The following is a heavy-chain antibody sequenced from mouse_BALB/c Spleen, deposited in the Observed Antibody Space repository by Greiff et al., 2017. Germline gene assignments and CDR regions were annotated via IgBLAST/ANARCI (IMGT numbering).Heavy chain of an antibody. J-gene: IGHJ4*01. CDR1: GYTFTSYN. CDR3: ARGGNYYAMDY. V-gene: IGHV1-12*01. CDR2: IYPGNGDT. D-gene: IGHD2-1*01. Sequence: LQQPGAELVKPGASVKMSCKASGYTFTSYNMHWVKQTPGQGLEWIGAIYPGNGDTSYNQKFKGKATLTADKSSSTAYMQLSSLTSEDSAVYYCARGGNYYAMDYWGQGTSVTVSS.